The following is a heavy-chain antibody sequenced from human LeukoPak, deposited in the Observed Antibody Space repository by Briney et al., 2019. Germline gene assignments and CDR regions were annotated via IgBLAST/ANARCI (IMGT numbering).Heavy chain of an antibody. J-gene: IGHJ1*01. CDR2: INHSGST. CDR3: ARHGYSSGWRRYRYFQH. CDR1: GGSFSGYY. V-gene: IGHV4-34*01. D-gene: IGHD6-19*01. Sequence: SETLSLTCAVYGGSFSGYYWSWIRQPPGKGLEWIGEINHSGSTNYNPSLKSRVTISVDTSKNQFSLKLSSVTAADTAVYYCARHGYSSGWRRYRYFQHWGRAPWSPSPQ.